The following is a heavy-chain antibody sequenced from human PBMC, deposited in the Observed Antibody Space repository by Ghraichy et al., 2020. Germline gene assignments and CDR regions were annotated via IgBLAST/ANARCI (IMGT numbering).Heavy chain of an antibody. D-gene: IGHD2-8*01. Sequence: SGPTLVKPTQTLTLTCTFSGFSLSNSGVGVGWIRQPPGKALEWLALIYWDDDKRYSPSLKSRLTITKDTSKNQVVLTMTNMDPVDTATYYCAHGAEERYCTNGVCSAYYFDYWGQGTLVTVSS. CDR1: GFSLSNSGVG. CDR3: AHGAEERYCTNGVCSAYYFDY. V-gene: IGHV2-5*02. CDR2: IYWDDDK. J-gene: IGHJ4*02.